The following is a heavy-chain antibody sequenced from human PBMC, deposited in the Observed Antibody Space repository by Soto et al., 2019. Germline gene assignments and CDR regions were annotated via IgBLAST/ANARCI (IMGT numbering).Heavy chain of an antibody. Sequence: PGGSLRLSCAASGFTFGTYGMNWVRQAPGKGLEWVSTISGSGYTTYYADAVKGRLTISRDNSKNTLYLQMSSLRAEDTAVYYCAKGTPLGYCSGDTCYRHFDYWGQGALVTVSS. J-gene: IGHJ4*02. CDR2: ISGSGYTT. V-gene: IGHV3-23*01. CDR1: GFTFGTYG. D-gene: IGHD2-15*01. CDR3: AKGTPLGYCSGDTCYRHFDY.